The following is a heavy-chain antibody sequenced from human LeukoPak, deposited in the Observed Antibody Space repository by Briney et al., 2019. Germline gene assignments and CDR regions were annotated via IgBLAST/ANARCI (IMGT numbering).Heavy chain of an antibody. J-gene: IGHJ3*02. CDR3: ARHTRPGHSGYENAFDI. Sequence: SETLSLTCTVSGDSISRTSYYWDWIRQPPGKGLEWIGNVFDSGSTHYNPSLKSRVTISVDTSKNQFSLGLSSVTAADTAVYYCARHTRPGHSGYENAFDIWGQGTMVTVSS. V-gene: IGHV4-39*01. CDR2: VFDSGST. CDR1: GDSISRTSYY. D-gene: IGHD5-12*01.